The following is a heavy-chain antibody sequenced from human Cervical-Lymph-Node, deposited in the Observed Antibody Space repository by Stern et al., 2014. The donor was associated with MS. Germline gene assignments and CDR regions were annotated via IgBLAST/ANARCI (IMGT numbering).Heavy chain of an antibody. CDR2: INPLFGTS. J-gene: IGHJ4*02. CDR3: TRDQGGIAAY. D-gene: IGHD6-13*01. Sequence: QVQLVPSGAEVKKPGSSVQVSCKASGGTFRINTISWVRQAPGHGLEWMGGINPLFGTSNYAQKFQGRVTTTADESTSTAYMELSSLRYEDTAVYFCTRDQGGIAAYWGQGTLVTVSS. V-gene: IGHV1-69*01. CDR1: GGTFRINT.